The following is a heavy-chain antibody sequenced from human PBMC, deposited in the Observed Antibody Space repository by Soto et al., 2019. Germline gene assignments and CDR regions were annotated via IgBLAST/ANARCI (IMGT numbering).Heavy chain of an antibody. J-gene: IGHJ4*02. CDR3: ARLLWSGAYRF. CDR2: VDGNGGT. Sequence: AGGSLRLSCAASGVTLTSHPMSWVRQTPGKGLEWVSAVDGNGGTNYADSVKGRFTVSRDISKNTVYLQMNSLRAEDTAVYYCARLLWSGAYRFWGQGTRVTVSS. D-gene: IGHD3-10*01. V-gene: IGHV3-23*01. CDR1: GVTLTSHP.